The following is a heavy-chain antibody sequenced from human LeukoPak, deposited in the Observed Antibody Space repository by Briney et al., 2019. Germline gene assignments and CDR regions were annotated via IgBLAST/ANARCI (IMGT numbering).Heavy chain of an antibody. V-gene: IGHV1-69*05. Sequence: LKAPGRVLEGTLSAIAITWLEKPPGKGLNGWGGIIPIFGTANYAQKFQGRVTITTDESTSTAYMELSSLRAEDTAVYYCAASRGGTYPIDYWGQGTLVTVSS. CDR1: EGTLSAIA. CDR3: AASRGGTYPIDY. J-gene: IGHJ4*02. CDR2: IIPIFGTA. D-gene: IGHD1-26*01.